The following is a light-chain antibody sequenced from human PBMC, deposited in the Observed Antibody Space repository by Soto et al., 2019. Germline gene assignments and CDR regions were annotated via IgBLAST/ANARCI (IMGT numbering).Light chain of an antibody. CDR3: TSYAGGNNV. J-gene: IGLJ1*01. CDR1: SSDVGGYNY. V-gene: IGLV2-8*01. CDR2: EVN. Sequence: QSVLTQPPSASGSPGQSVTISCTGTSSDVGGYNYVSWYQQHPGKVPKLMVYEVNKRPSGVPDRFSRSKSGNTASLTVSGLQAEDEADYYCTSYAGGNNVFGTGTKVTVL.